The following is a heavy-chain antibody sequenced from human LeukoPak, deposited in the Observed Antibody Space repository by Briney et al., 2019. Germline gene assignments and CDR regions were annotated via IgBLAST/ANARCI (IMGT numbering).Heavy chain of an antibody. CDR2: ISSSSSYI. D-gene: IGHD3-10*01. J-gene: IGHJ6*02. Sequence: GGSLRLSCAASGFTFSSYSMNWVRQAPGKGLEWVSSISSSSSYIYCADSVKGRFTISRDNAKNSLYLQMNNLRAEDTAVYYCARVGSYYDMDVWGQGTTVTVSS. V-gene: IGHV3-21*04. CDR1: GFTFSSYS. CDR3: ARVGSYYDMDV.